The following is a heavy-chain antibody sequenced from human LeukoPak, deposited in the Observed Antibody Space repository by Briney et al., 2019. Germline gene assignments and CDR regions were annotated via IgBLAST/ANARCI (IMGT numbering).Heavy chain of an antibody. Sequence: PGGSLRLSCAASGFTFSSYAMSWVRQAPGKGLGWVSAISGSGGSTYYADSVKGRFTISRDNSKNTLYLQMNSLRAEDTAVYYCAKDRGGDGSGSYWGQGTLVTVSS. CDR3: AKDRGGDGSGSY. V-gene: IGHV3-23*01. CDR1: GFTFSSYA. J-gene: IGHJ4*02. D-gene: IGHD3-10*01. CDR2: ISGSGGST.